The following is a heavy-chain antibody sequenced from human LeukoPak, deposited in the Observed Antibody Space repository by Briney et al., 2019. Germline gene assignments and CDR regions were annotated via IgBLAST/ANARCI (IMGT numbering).Heavy chain of an antibody. CDR1: GFIFSSYW. D-gene: IGHD3-10*01. J-gene: IGHJ4*02. V-gene: IGHV3-7*04. CDR2: IKQDGSEK. CDR3: ARAYYGAGSPFDY. Sequence: GGSLRLSCAGPGFIFSSYWMSWVRQAPGKGLEWVANIKQDGSEKYYVDSVKGRFTISRDNAKNSLYLQMNSLRAEDTAVYYCARAYYGAGSPFDYWGQGTLVTVSS.